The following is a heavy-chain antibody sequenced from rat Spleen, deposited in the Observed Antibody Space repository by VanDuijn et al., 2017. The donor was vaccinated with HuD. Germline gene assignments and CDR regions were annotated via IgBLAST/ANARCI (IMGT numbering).Heavy chain of an antibody. V-gene: IGHV5-29*01. J-gene: IGHJ2*01. Sequence: EVQLVESDGGFVQPGKSLKLSCAASGFTFSDYYMAWVRQAPTKGLEWVATINYDGSSTYYRDSVKGRFTISRDNAKSTLYLQMDSLRSEDTATYYCARSVFDYWGQGVMVTVSS. CDR1: GFTFSDYY. CDR2: INYDGSST. CDR3: ARSVFDY.